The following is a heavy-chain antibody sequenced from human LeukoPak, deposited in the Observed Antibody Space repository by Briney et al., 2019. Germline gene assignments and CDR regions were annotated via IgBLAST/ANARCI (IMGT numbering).Heavy chain of an antibody. CDR1: GFTFSTYA. CDR3: AKPPPDSSSWLFDY. J-gene: IGHJ4*02. D-gene: IGHD6-13*01. CDR2: ISDNGGST. Sequence: GGSLRPSCAASGFTFSTYAMSWVRQAPGKGLEWVSTISDNGGSTYYADSVKGRFTISRDNSKNTLYLQMNSLRVDDTAVYYCAKPPPDSSSWLFDYWGQGTLVTVSS. V-gene: IGHV3-23*01.